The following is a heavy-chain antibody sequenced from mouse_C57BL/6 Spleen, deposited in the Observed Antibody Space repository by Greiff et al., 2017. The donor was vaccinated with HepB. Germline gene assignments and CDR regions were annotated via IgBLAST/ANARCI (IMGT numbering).Heavy chain of an antibody. J-gene: IGHJ2*01. D-gene: IGHD2-4*01. CDR1: GYTFTDYN. Sequence: VHVKQSGPELVKPGASVKMSCKASGYTFTDYNMHWVKQSHGKSLEWIGYINPNNGGTSYNQKFKGKATLTVNKSSSTAYMELRSLTSEDSAVYYCAKGESTMITTVDYFDYWGQGTTLTVSS. V-gene: IGHV1-22*01. CDR2: INPNNGGT. CDR3: AKGESTMITTVDYFDY.